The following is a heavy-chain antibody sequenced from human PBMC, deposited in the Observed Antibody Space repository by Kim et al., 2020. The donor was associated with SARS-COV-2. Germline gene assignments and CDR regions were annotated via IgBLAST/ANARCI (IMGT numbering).Heavy chain of an antibody. CDR2: FDPEDGET. CDR1: GYTLTELS. D-gene: IGHD4-17*01. J-gene: IGHJ6*02. Sequence: ASVKVSCKVSGYTLTELSMHWVRQAPGKGLEWMGGFDPEDGETIYAQKFQGRVTMTEDTSTDTAYMELSSLRSEDTAVYYCATDRGDYGLSYYYYGMDVWGQGTTVTVSS. CDR3: ATDRGDYGLSYYYYGMDV. V-gene: IGHV1-24*01.